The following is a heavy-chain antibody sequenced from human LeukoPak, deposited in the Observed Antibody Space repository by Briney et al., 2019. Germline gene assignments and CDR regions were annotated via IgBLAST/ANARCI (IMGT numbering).Heavy chain of an antibody. V-gene: IGHV3-7*01. CDR2: IMQDGSGK. D-gene: IGHD2-15*01. Sequence: GGSLRLSCAASGFTFSSYWMSWVRQAPGKGLEWVANIMQDGSGKYYVDSVKGRFTISRDNAKNSLYLQMNSLRAGDTAVYYCAKLGSGYFDYWGQGTLVTVSS. J-gene: IGHJ4*02. CDR3: AKLGSGYFDY. CDR1: GFTFSSYW.